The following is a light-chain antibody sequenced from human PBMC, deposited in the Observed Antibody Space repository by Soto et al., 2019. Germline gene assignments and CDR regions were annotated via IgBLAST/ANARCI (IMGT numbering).Light chain of an antibody. J-gene: IGKJ2*01. V-gene: IGKV1-5*03. CDR2: KAS. CDR3: QHYSSYPYT. CDR1: QSISSW. Sequence: EIQMTQSPSTLSASERERVTITCRASQSISSWLAWYQQKPGKAPKLLMYKASTLESGVPSRFSGSGSGTEFTLTISSLQPDDFATYYCQHYSSYPYTFGQGT.